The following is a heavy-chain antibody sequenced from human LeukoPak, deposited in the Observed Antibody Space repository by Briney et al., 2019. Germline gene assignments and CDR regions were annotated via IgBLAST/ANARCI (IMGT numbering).Heavy chain of an antibody. CDR2: LRYDETTK. V-gene: IGHV3-30*02. CDR3: ARMYYDYVWGSYRQLDY. Sequence: GGSLRLSCAASGFTFSNFGMNWVRQSPGKGLEWLAFLRYDETTKNYADSVKGRFTISRDNSKNTLYLQMNSLRAEDTAVYYCARMYYDYVWGSYRQLDYWGQGTLVTVSS. J-gene: IGHJ4*02. D-gene: IGHD3-16*02. CDR1: GFTFSNFG.